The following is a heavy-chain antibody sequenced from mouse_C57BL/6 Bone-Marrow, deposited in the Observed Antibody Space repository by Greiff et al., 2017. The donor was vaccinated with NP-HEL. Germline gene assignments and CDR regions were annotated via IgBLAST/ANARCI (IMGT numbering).Heavy chain of an antibody. J-gene: IGHJ4*01. Sequence: VQLQQSGAELVRPGASVKLSCTASGFNIKDDYMHWVKQRPEQGLEWIGWIDPENGDTEYASKFQGKATITADTSSNTAYLQLSSLTSEDTAVDYCTYYYGSSPYAMDYWGQGTSVTVSS. CDR3: TYYYGSSPYAMDY. CDR1: GFNIKDDY. CDR2: IDPENGDT. D-gene: IGHD1-1*01. V-gene: IGHV14-4*01.